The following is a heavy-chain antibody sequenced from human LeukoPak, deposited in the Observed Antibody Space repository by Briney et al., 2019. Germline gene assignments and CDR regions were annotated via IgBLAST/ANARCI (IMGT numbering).Heavy chain of an antibody. CDR3: VRDWRNGANCAGDCLES. J-gene: IGHJ4*02. CDR1: GFTFSTYA. Sequence: PGGSHTLSCAASGFTFSTYALTWVPHAPGKGLGCLSSIGPTSETYYAESVKGRFTIARDNSKDTVFLQLSGLRVEDTAVYYCVRDWRNGANCAGDCLESWGQGTLVIVSA. D-gene: IGHD2-21*02. V-gene: IGHV3-23*01. CDR2: IGPTSET.